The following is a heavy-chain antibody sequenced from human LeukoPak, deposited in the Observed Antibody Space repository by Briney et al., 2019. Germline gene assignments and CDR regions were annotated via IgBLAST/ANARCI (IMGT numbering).Heavy chain of an antibody. D-gene: IGHD3-22*01. V-gene: IGHV4-59*08. J-gene: IGHJ3*02. CDR1: GDSISSYH. Sequence: SETLSLTCTVSGDSISSYHWSWIRQPPGKGLEWIGYISYKGSTNYNPSLKSRVTISVDTSKNQFSLKVSSLSAADTAVYYCAGSSAFDAFDIWGQGTMVTVSS. CDR3: AGSSAFDAFDI. CDR2: ISYKGST.